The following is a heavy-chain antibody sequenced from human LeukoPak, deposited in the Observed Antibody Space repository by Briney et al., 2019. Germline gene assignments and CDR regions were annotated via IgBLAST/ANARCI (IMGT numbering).Heavy chain of an antibody. CDR2: IYYSGST. D-gene: IGHD2-15*01. CDR3: ARVGCSGGSCYSHPKRYFDY. V-gene: IGHV4-31*03. Sequence: SETLSLTCTVSGGSISSGGYYWSWLRQHPGKGLEWIGYIYYSGSTYYNPSLKSRVTISVDTSKNQFSLKLSSVTAADTAVYYCARVGCSGGSCYSHPKRYFDYWGQGTLVTVS. J-gene: IGHJ4*02. CDR1: GGSISSGGYY.